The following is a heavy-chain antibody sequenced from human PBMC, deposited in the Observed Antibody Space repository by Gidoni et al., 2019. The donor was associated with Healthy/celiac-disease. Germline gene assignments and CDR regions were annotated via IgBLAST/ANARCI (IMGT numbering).Heavy chain of an antibody. J-gene: IGHJ4*02. CDR2: ISSSSSTI. CDR3: ARGESLGFDY. Sequence: EVQRVEPGGGVVQPGGSLRLPCEASGFTFSTYSMNWVRQAPGKGLELVSYISSSSSTIYYADSVKGRFTISRDNAKNSLYLQMNSLRAEDTAVYYCARGESLGFDYWGQGTLVTVSS. CDR1: GFTFSTYS. V-gene: IGHV3-48*01. D-gene: IGHD1-26*01.